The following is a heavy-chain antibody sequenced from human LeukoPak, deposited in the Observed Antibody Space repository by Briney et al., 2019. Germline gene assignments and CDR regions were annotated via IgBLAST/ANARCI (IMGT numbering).Heavy chain of an antibody. J-gene: IGHJ4*02. CDR2: INHSGST. CDR1: GGSFSGYY. D-gene: IGHD3-10*01. CDR3: ARGYRGVIIDY. V-gene: IGHV4-34*01. Sequence: SETLSLTCAVYGGSFSGYYWSWIRQPPGKGLEWIGEINHSGSTNYNPSLKSRVTISVDRSKNQFSLKLSSVTAADTAVYYCARGYRGVIIDYWGQGTLVTVSS.